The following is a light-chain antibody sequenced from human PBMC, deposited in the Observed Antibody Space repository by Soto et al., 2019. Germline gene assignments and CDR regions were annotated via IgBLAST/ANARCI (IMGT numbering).Light chain of an antibody. V-gene: IGLV2-8*01. J-gene: IGLJ2*01. Sequence: QSALTQPPSASGSPGQSVTISCTGTSSDVGNYNYVSWYQQHPGKAPKVMIYEVTKRPSGVPDRFSGSKSGNTASLTVSGLQAEDEADYYCNSYAGSNNLIFGGGTKLTVL. CDR3: NSYAGSNNLI. CDR2: EVT. CDR1: SSDVGNYNY.